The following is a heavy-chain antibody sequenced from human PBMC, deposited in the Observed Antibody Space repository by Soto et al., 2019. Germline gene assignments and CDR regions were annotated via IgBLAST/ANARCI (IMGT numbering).Heavy chain of an antibody. D-gene: IGHD3-3*01. CDR2: IYYSGST. CDR1: GGSISSGGYY. V-gene: IGHV4-31*03. CDR3: ASTADRSGHLPDY. Sequence: QVQLQESGPGLVKPSQTLSLTCTVSGGSISSGGYYWSWIRQHPGKGLEWIGNIYYSGSTYYNPSLKSRVITSVDTSKNQFSLKLSSVTAADTAVYYCASTADRSGHLPDYWGQGTLVTVSS. J-gene: IGHJ4*02.